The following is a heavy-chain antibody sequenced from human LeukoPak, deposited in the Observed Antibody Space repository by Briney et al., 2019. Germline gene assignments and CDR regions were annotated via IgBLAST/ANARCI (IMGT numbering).Heavy chain of an antibody. J-gene: IGHJ1*01. CDR3: AVDTYYYDSSGYYRDFQH. Sequence: GGSLRLSCAASGFTSSSYWMHWVRQAPGKGLVWVSRINSDGSSTSYADSVKGRFTISRDNAKNTLYLQMNSLRAEDTAVYYCAVDTYYYDSSGYYRDFQHWGQGTLVTVSS. V-gene: IGHV3-74*01. D-gene: IGHD3-22*01. CDR1: GFTSSSYW. CDR2: INSDGSST.